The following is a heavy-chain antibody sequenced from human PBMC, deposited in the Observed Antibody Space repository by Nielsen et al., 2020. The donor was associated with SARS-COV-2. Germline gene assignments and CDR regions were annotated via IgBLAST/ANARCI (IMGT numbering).Heavy chain of an antibody. CDR2: ITGSGGRT. CDR3: AKAFRSSDWVRAATDF. V-gene: IGHV3-23*01. J-gene: IGHJ4*02. CDR1: GFAFREFG. D-gene: IGHD6-25*01. Sequence: GESLKISCAASGFAFREFGMRWVRQAPGKGLEWVSGITGSGGRTHSADSVEGRFTISRDNSKNTLYLQMNSLRAEDTAVYYCAKAFRSSDWVRAATDFWGQGTLVTVSS.